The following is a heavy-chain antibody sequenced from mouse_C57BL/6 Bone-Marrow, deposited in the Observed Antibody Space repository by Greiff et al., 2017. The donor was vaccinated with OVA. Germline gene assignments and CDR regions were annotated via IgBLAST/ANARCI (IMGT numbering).Heavy chain of an antibody. CDR1: GYTFTDYY. CDR3: ARNDGYYEGDYYAMDY. CDR2: INPNNGGT. J-gene: IGHJ4*01. D-gene: IGHD2-3*01. Sequence: EVQLQQSGPELVKPGASVKISCKASGYTFTDYYMNWVKQSHGKSLEWIGDINPNNGGTSYNQKFKGKATLTVDKSSSTAYMELRSLTSEDSAVYYCARNDGYYEGDYYAMDYWGQGTSVTVSS. V-gene: IGHV1-26*01.